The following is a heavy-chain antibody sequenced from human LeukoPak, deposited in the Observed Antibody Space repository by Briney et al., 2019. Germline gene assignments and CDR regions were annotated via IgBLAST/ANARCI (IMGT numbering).Heavy chain of an antibody. J-gene: IGHJ3*02. V-gene: IGHV3-74*01. CDR1: GFTFSSYW. D-gene: IGHD3-22*01. Sequence: GGAVRLSCAASGFTFSSYWMHWVRQAPGKGLVWVSRINSEGSKTSYVYSVKGRFTISRDNAKNTLYLQMNSQRAEDTAVYSCARRIVTYYYDSSGSLVAFDIWGQGTMVTVSS. CDR2: INSEGSKT. CDR3: ARRIVTYYYDSSGSLVAFDI.